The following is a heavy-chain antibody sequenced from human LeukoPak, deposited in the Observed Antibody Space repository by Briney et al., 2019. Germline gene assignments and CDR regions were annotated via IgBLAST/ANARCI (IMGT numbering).Heavy chain of an antibody. V-gene: IGHV4-59*01. Sequence: SETLSLTCTVSGGSISSYYWSWIRQPPGKGLEWIGYIYYGGSTNYNPSLKSRVTISVDTSKNQFSLKLSSVTAADTAVYYCARSITIFGVGYYYMDVWGKGTTVTVSS. D-gene: IGHD3-3*01. CDR1: GGSISSYY. CDR3: ARSITIFGVGYYYMDV. CDR2: IYYGGST. J-gene: IGHJ6*03.